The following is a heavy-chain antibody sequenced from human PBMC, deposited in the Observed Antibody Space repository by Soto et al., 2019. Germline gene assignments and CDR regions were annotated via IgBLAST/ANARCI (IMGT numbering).Heavy chain of an antibody. CDR1: GYTLTELS. D-gene: IGHD3-22*01. J-gene: IGHJ3*02. Sequence: ASVKVSCKVSGYTLTELSMHWVRQAPGKGLEWMGGFDPEDGETIYAQKFQGRVTMTEDTSTDTAYMELSSLRSEDTAVYYCASIHVFTEAVVNDAFDIWGQGTMVTVSS. CDR2: FDPEDGET. V-gene: IGHV1-24*01. CDR3: ASIHVFTEAVVNDAFDI.